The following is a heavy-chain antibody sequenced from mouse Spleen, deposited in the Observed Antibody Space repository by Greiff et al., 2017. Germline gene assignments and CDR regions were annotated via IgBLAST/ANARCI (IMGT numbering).Heavy chain of an antibody. J-gene: IGHJ2*01. CDR3: ARQGLYDYGYYFDY. CDR1: GFTFSSYA. CDR2: ISSGGSYT. Sequence: EVHLVESGGGLVKPGGSLKLSCAASGFTFSSYAMSWVRQTPEKRLEWVATISSGGSYTYYPDSVKGRFTISRDNAKNTLYLQMSSLRSEDTAMYYCARQGLYDYGYYFDYWGQGTTLTVSS. V-gene: IGHV5-9-3*01. D-gene: IGHD2-4*01.